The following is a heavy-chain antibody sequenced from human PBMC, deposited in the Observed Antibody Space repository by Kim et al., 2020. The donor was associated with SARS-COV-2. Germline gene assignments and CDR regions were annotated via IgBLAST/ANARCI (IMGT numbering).Heavy chain of an antibody. Sequence: GRSLRLSCTASGFTFGDYAMSWFHQAPGKGLEWVGFIRSKAYGGTTEYAASVKGRFTISRDDSKSIAYLQMNSLKTEDTAVYYCTRGSSGWYGAFDIWGQGTMVTVSS. J-gene: IGHJ3*02. V-gene: IGHV3-49*03. CDR1: GFTFGDYA. CDR2: IRSKAYGGTT. D-gene: IGHD6-19*01. CDR3: TRGSSGWYGAFDI.